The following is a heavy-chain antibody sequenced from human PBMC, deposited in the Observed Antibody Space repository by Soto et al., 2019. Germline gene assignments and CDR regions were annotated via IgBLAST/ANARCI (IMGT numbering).Heavy chain of an antibody. D-gene: IGHD6-13*01. CDR1: GYSFTSYW. J-gene: IGHJ6*03. Sequence: PGESLKISCKGSGYSFTSYWIGWVRQMPGKGLEWMGIIYPGDSDTRYSPSFQGQVTISADKSISTAYLQWSSLKASDTAMYYCARRSPGIAAEGSDYYYYVDVWGKGTTVTVSS. CDR2: IYPGDSDT. V-gene: IGHV5-51*01. CDR3: ARRSPGIAAEGSDYYYYVDV.